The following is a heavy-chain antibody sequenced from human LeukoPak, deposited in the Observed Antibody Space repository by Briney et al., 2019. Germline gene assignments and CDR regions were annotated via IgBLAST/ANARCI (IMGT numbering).Heavy chain of an antibody. J-gene: IGHJ1*01. Sequence: GGSLRLSCAASGFTFSNCGMHWVRQAPGKGLEWVAFIRYDGSDKYYADSVKGRFTISRDNSKNTLYLQMNSLRAEDTAVYYCARGEGFIVGATAAEYFQHWGQGTLVTVSS. D-gene: IGHD1-26*01. CDR1: GFTFSNCG. CDR3: ARGEGFIVGATAAEYFQH. V-gene: IGHV3-30*02. CDR2: IRYDGSDK.